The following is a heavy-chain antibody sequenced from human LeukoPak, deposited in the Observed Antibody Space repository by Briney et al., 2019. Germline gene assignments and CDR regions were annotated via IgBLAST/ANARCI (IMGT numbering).Heavy chain of an antibody. CDR3: ARLPNDGGRDFGRYYYYYYMDV. CDR2: IKGKTDGGTT. J-gene: IGHJ6*03. Sequence: GGSLRLSCAASGFIFSNAWISWVRQAPGKGLEWVGIIKGKTDGGTTDYADSVKGRFTISRDNAKNSLYLQMNSLRAEDTAVYYCARLPNDGGRDFGRYYYYYYMDVWGKGTTVTVSS. CDR1: GFIFSNAW. V-gene: IGHV3-15*01. D-gene: IGHD1-1*01.